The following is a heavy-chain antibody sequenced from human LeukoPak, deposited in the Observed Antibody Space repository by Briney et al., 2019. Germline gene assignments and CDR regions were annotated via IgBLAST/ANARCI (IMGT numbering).Heavy chain of an antibody. CDR2: ISFDGNYK. Sequence: PGRSLRLSCAASGFTFSDHGMHWVRQAPGKGLEWVAVISFDGNYKDYTDSVKGRFTSSRDNSKSTLYLEMSSLRDEDTAVYYRTRGEATYDYRDYRNDYWGQGTLVTVSS. CDR3: TRGEATYDYRDYRNDY. J-gene: IGHJ4*02. D-gene: IGHD4-17*01. CDR1: GFTFSDHG. V-gene: IGHV3-30*03.